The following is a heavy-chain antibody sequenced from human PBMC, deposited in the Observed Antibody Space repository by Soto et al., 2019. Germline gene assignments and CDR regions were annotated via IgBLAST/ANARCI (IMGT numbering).Heavy chain of an antibody. CDR1: GYSFTSYW. J-gene: IGHJ6*02. CDR2: IYPGDSDT. Sequence: LKISCKGSGYSFTSYWIGWVRQMPGKGLEWMGIIYPGDSDTRYSPSFQGQVTISADKSISTAYLQWSSLKASDTAMYYCARHPPRVTMVRGATLRYYYGMDVWGQGTTVTVSS. V-gene: IGHV5-51*01. CDR3: ARHPPRVTMVRGATLRYYYGMDV. D-gene: IGHD3-10*01.